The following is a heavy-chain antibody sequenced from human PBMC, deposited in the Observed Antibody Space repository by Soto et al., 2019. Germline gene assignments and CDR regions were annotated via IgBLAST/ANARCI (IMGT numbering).Heavy chain of an antibody. V-gene: IGHV3-64D*06. Sequence: GGSLRLSCSASGFTSNSYAMHWVRQAPGKGLEYVSAISSNGGSTYYADSVKGRFTISRDNSKNTLYLQMSSLRAEDTAVYYCVKDNIPTKAVAGTFDYWGQGTLVTVSS. D-gene: IGHD6-19*01. CDR3: VKDNIPTKAVAGTFDY. J-gene: IGHJ4*02. CDR2: ISSNGGST. CDR1: GFTSNSYA.